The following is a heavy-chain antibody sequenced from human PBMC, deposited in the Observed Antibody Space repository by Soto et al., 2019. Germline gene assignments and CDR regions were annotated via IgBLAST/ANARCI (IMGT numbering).Heavy chain of an antibody. CDR3: ARTHSLGPNWFDP. CDR1: GGSVRSSYW. D-gene: IGHD3-16*01. CDR2: IYYSGRT. J-gene: IGHJ5*02. V-gene: IGHV4-4*02. Sequence: PSETLSLTCAVSGGSVRSSYWWGWVRQAPGKGLEWIGEIYYSGRTEYNPSLESRVTISVDKSKNEFSLRLTSVTAADTALYFCARTHSLGPNWFDPWGQGTLVTVSS.